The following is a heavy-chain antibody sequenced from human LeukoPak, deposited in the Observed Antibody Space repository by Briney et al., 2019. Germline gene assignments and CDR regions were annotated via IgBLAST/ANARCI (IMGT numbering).Heavy chain of an antibody. CDR1: GGSISSYY. D-gene: IGHD3-3*01. V-gene: IGHV4-59*01. CDR2: IYYSGST. J-gene: IGHJ6*02. CDR3: ARAGATIFGVVTSYGMDV. Sequence: SETLSLTCTVSGGSISSYYWSWIRQPPGKGLGWIGYIYYSGSTNYNPSLKSRVTISVDTSKNQFSLKLSSVTAADTAVYYCARAGATIFGVVTSYGMDVWGQGTTVTVSS.